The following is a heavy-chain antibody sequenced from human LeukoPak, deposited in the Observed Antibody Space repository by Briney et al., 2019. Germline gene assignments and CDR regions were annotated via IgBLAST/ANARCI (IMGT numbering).Heavy chain of an antibody. V-gene: IGHV3-23*01. D-gene: IGHD2-15*01. CDR3: AKAGAVVVVVAKFFDY. CDR2: ISGSGDST. Sequence: ETLSLTCTVSGGSLSSYYSSWIRQPPGKGLEWASAISGSGDSTNYADSVKGRFTISRDNSKNTLYLQMNSLRAEDTAVYYCAKAGAVVVVVAKFFDYWGQGTLVTVSS. J-gene: IGHJ4*02. CDR1: GGSLSSYY.